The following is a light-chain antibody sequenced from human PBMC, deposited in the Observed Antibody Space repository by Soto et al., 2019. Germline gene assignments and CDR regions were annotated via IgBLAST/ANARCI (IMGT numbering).Light chain of an antibody. CDR3: MQGLQTPYT. CDR1: QSLLHSNGYTY. J-gene: IGKJ2*01. V-gene: IGKV2-28*01. CDR2: LRS. Sequence: DIVMIQSPLSLPVTPGEPASISCRSSQSLLHSNGYTYLDWYLQKPGQSPQLLIYLRSNRASGVPDRFSGSVSGTDFTLKISRVEAEDFGVYYCMQGLQTPYTFGQGTKLEIK.